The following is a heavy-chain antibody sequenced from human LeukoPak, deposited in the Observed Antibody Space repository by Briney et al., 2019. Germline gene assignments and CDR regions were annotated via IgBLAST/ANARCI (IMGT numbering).Heavy chain of an antibody. CDR1: GFTFSDYY. CDR2: ISSSGSTI. D-gene: IGHD3-22*01. CDR3: ARRHYYDSSGYYNYYYYYYMDV. V-gene: IGHV3-11*04. J-gene: IGHJ6*03. Sequence: GGSLRLSCSASGFTFSDYYMSWIRQAPGKGLEWVSYISSSGSTIYYADSVKGRFTISRDNAKNSLYLQMNSLRAEDTAVYYCARRHYYDSSGYYNYYYYYYMDVWGKGTTVTVSS.